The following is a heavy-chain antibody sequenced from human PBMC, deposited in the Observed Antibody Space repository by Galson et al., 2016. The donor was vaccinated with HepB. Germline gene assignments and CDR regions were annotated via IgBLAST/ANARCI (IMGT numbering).Heavy chain of an antibody. CDR1: GLSFRSYA. D-gene: IGHD3-10*01. J-gene: IGHJ6*02. CDR2: ISCDGSDE. Sequence: SLRLSGAASGLSFRSYAMHWFRQVLGKGLEWVAVISCDGSDEYYADSVKGRFTISRDNSKNTLYLQMSSLRVEDTAVYYCARGPGSYYRGREYYYGMDVWGQGTTVTVSS. V-gene: IGHV3-30*04. CDR3: ARGPGSYYRGREYYYGMDV.